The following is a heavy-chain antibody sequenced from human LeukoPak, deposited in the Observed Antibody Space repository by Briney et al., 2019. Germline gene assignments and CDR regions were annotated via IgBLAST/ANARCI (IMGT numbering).Heavy chain of an antibody. CDR2: INSDGSTT. D-gene: IGHD2/OR15-2a*01. J-gene: IGHJ5*02. CDR3: ARAARADCTSPTCHSWLAP. V-gene: IGHV3-74*01. CDR1: GFTLSNSW. Sequence: PGGSLRLSCAASGFTLSNSWIHWVRQAQGKGLVWVSRINSDGSTTTYADSVKGRFTISRDNAKNTLYLQMNSLRAEDTAVYYCARAARADCTSPTCHSWLAPWGQGTQVTVSS.